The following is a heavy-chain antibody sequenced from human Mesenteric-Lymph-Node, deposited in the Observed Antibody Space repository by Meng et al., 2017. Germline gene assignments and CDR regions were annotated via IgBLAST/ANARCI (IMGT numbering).Heavy chain of an antibody. CDR3: ARRGPSGNFSP. CDR2: IDHRGNT. CDR1: GGSVRDYY. J-gene: IGHJ5*02. D-gene: IGHD3-10*01. V-gene: IGHV4-34*01. Sequence: QVQLQEGGAGMLKPSETLSGSGAVYGGSVRDYYWTWIRQPPGKGLEWIGEIDHRGNTKYNPSLKSRVTISLDTSKKQFSLKVSSVTAADSAVYYCARRGPSGNFSPWSQGALVTVSS.